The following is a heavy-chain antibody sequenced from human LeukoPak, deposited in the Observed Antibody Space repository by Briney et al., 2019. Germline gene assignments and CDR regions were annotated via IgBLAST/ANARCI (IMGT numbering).Heavy chain of an antibody. CDR3: AREVEGHYDILTGYYNYYYYMDL. D-gene: IGHD3-9*01. J-gene: IGHJ6*03. V-gene: IGHV4-39*07. CDR2: FYYGGST. Sequence: SETLSLTCTVSGGPISSKNYYWGWLRQPPGKGLEWTGSFYYGGSTYYNPSLKSRLTISADTSKNQFSLKLSSVTAADTAVYYCAREVEGHYDILTGYYNYYYYMDLWGKGTTATVSS. CDR1: GGPISSKNYY.